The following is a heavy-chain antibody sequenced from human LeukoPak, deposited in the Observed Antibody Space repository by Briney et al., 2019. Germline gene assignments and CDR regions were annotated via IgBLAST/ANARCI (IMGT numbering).Heavy chain of an antibody. CDR3: ARVNSDRWFFDC. D-gene: IGHD3-9*01. J-gene: IGHJ4*02. Sequence: GESLKISRKGSGYTIGSFGSYWVAWVRRMPGKGLEWMGSIYPIDSDTRYNPCFEGQVTVSVDRYISTAYLQWSSLKASDTAMYYCARVNSDRWFFDCWGQGSLLTVSS. CDR2: IYPIDSDT. V-gene: IGHV5-51*01. CDR1: GYTIGSFGSYW.